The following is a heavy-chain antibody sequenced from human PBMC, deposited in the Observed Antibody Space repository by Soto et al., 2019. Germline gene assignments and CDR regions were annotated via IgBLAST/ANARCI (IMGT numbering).Heavy chain of an antibody. V-gene: IGHV4-59*01. Sequence: PSETLSLTCTVSGGSISSYYWSWIRQPPGKGLEWIGYIYYSGSTNYNPSLKSRVTISVDTSKNQFSLKLSSVTAADTAVYYCARDPSGGSLGFDYWGQGTLVTVSS. CDR2: IYYSGST. J-gene: IGHJ4*02. D-gene: IGHD2-15*01. CDR3: ARDPSGGSLGFDY. CDR1: GGSISSYY.